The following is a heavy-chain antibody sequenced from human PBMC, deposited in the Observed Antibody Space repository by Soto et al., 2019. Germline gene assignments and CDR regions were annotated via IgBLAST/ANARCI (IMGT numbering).Heavy chain of an antibody. V-gene: IGHV3-30-3*01. CDR1: GFTFSSYA. CDR3: QTAVAGTGGY. J-gene: IGHJ4*02. Sequence: GGSLRLSCAASGFTFSSYAMHWVRQAPGKGLEWVAVISYDGSNKYYADSVKGRFTIPRDNSKNTLYLQMNSLRAEDTAVYYCQTAVAGTGGYWGQGTLVTVSS. D-gene: IGHD6-19*01. CDR2: ISYDGSNK.